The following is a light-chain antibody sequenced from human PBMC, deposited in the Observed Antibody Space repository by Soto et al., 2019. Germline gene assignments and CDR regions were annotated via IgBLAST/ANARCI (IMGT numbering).Light chain of an antibody. CDR3: QQHYSTPQT. CDR1: QNVLYSSNNKNY. CDR2: WAS. J-gene: IGKJ1*01. V-gene: IGKV4-1*01. Sequence: DIVMTQSPDSLAVSLGERATINWKSSQNVLYSSNNKNYLTWYQQKPGQPPKLLIYWASTRESGVPDRFSGSGSGTDFTLTISSLQAEDVAVYYCQQHYSTPQTFGQGTKVEIK.